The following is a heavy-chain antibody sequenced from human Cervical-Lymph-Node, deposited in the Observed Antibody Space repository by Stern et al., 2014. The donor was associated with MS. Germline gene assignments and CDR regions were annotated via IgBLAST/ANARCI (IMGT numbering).Heavy chain of an antibody. D-gene: IGHD2-21*02. J-gene: IGHJ6*02. CDR2: IYYGDDK. Sequence: ITLKETGPMLVKPTQSLKLACTFSGLSFNTSGVGVVWIRQPPGKALEWLSVIYYGDDKRYSQTLKHRLTITKDTSKSQVVLTVTNVDRLDTGTYYCAHTLVTSDEGFGMDVWGQGTTVTVTS. CDR3: AHTLVTSDEGFGMDV. CDR1: GLSFNTSGVG. V-gene: IGHV2-5*02.